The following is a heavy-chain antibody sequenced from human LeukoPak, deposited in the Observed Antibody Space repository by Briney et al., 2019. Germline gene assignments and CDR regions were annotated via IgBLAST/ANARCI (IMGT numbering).Heavy chain of an antibody. J-gene: IGHJ4*02. V-gene: IGHV3-33*01. CDR2: IWYDGSNK. CDR3: ARDLSKSIAVAGTSTTHPHY. Sequence: PGGSLRLSCAASGFTFSSYGMHWVRQAPGKGLEWVAVIWYDGSNKYYADSVKGRFTISRDNSKNTLYLQMNSLRAEDTAVYYCARDLSKSIAVAGTSTTHPHYWGQGTLVTVSS. CDR1: GFTFSSYG. D-gene: IGHD6-19*01.